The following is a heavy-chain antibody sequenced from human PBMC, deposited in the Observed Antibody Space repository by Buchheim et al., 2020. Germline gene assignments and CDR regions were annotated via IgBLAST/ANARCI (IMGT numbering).Heavy chain of an antibody. V-gene: IGHV3-74*01. CDR1: GFTFSSDW. CDR3: TRSANFFRGMDV. D-gene: IGHD2-15*01. J-gene: IGHJ6*02. Sequence: EERLVESGGGLGQPGGSLRLSCAASGFTFSSDWMHWVRQAPGKGLVWVSSINPDGSDTTYADSVKGRVTISREHGRNTLYVQMNSLRGEDTAIYYCTRSANFFRGMDVWGQGTT. CDR2: INPDGSDT.